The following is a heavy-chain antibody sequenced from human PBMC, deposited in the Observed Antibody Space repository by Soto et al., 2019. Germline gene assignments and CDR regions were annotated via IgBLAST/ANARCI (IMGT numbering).Heavy chain of an antibody. J-gene: IGHJ5*02. V-gene: IGHV3-30*18. D-gene: IGHD6-13*01. CDR2: ISYDGSYK. CDR1: GFTFSSYV. Sequence: GGSLRLSCAASGFTFSSYVMHWVRQAPGKGLEWVAVISYDGSYKYYADSVKGRFTISRDNSKNTLYLQMNSLRAEDTAVYYCAKEGGQQLVNENWFDPWGQGTLVTVSS. CDR3: AKEGGQQLVNENWFDP.